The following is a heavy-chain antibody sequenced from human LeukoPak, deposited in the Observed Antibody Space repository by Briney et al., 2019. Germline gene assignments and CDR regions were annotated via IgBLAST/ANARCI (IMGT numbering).Heavy chain of an antibody. J-gene: IGHJ5*02. CDR3: AKDAGNYGGNSRFDP. CDR2: IWQDGSSQ. CDR1: GFSFSSYG. V-gene: IGHV3-33*06. D-gene: IGHD4-23*01. Sequence: GGSLRLSCAAAGFSFSSYGIYWVRQAPGKWLEWVAVIWQDGSSQYYPDSVKGRFTISRDNSKNTLYLQMNSLRVEDTAAYYCAKDAGNYGGNSRFDPWGQGTLVTVSS.